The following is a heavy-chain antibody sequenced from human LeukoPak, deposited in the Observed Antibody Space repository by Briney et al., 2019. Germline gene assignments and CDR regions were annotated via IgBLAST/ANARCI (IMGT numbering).Heavy chain of an antibody. J-gene: IGHJ5*02. D-gene: IGHD3-3*01. V-gene: IGHV1-69*04. CDR3: AREVRYIGVVIIGWSDP. Sequence: SVKVSCKASGGTFSSYAISWVRQAPGRGLEWMGRIIPIFGIANYAQKFQGRVTITADKSTSTAYMELSSLRSEDTAVYYCAREVRYIGVVIIGWSDPWGQGTLVTVSS. CDR2: IIPIFGIA. CDR1: GGTFSSYA.